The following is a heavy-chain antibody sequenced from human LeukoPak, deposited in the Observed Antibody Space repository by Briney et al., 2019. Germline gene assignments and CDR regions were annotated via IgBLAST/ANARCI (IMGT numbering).Heavy chain of an antibody. V-gene: IGHV3-11*01. CDR1: GFTSSDYY. Sequence: KSGGSLRLSCAASGFTSSDYYMSWIRQAPGKGLEWVSYISSSGSVIYYADSVKGRFAISRDNAKNSLYLQMNSLRAEDTAVYYCARDKYSGSYPLDYWGQGTLVTVSS. J-gene: IGHJ4*02. D-gene: IGHD1-26*01. CDR2: ISSSGSVI. CDR3: ARDKYSGSYPLDY.